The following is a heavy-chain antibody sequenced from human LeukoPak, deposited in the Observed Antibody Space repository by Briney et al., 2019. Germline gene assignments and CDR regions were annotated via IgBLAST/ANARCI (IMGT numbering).Heavy chain of an antibody. D-gene: IGHD3-22*01. V-gene: IGHV1-2*02. CDR2: INPNSGGT. Sequence: ASVKVSCKASGYTFTGYYMHWVRQAPGQGLEWMGWINPNSGGTNYAQKFQGRVTMTRDTSITTAYMELRWLRFDDTAVYYCARGDSSGYHIAPQYWGQGTLVTVSS. CDR1: GYTFTGYY. J-gene: IGHJ4*02. CDR3: ARGDSSGYHIAPQY.